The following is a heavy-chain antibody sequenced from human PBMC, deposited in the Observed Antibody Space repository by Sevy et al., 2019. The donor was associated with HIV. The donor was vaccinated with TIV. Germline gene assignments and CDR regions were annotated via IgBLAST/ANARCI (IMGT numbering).Heavy chain of an antibody. V-gene: IGHV3-72*01. D-gene: IGHD1-26*01. CDR2: IRNKVNGYTT. CDR3: ARDLAGAPYVDA. CDR1: GFTFSDQY. Sequence: GGSLRLFCAASGFTFSDQYMDWVRQAPGKGLEWVGRIRNKVNGYTTEYAASVKGRFTISRDDSNNLLYLQMNSLRTEDTAVYYCARDLAGAPYVDAWGRGTTVTVS. J-gene: IGHJ6*03.